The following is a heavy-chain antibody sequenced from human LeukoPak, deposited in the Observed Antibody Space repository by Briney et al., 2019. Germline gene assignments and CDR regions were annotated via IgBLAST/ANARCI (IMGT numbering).Heavy chain of an antibody. Sequence: PGRSLRLSCAASGFTFSNAWMSWVRQAPGKGLEWVGRIKSKTAGGTTDYAAPVKGRFTISRDDSKNTVYLQMNSLKTEDTAVYYCTTPRPPDYWGQGTLVTVS. V-gene: IGHV3-15*01. CDR3: TTPRPPDY. CDR2: IKSKTAGGTT. J-gene: IGHJ4*02. CDR1: GFTFSNAW.